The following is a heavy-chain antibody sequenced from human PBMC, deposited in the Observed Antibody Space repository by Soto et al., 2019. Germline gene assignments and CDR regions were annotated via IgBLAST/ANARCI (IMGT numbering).Heavy chain of an antibody. CDR2: INPNSGAT. J-gene: IGHJ4*02. CDR3: ARSRLTDYSIDY. D-gene: IGHD4-4*01. Sequence: ASVKVSCKPSGYTFTGYYIHWVRQAPGQGLEWMGWINPNSGATNYALEFQGRVTMTRDTSISAAYMELNSLTSDDTAVYYCARSRLTDYSIDYWGQGTLVTVSS. CDR1: GYTFTGYY. V-gene: IGHV1-2*02.